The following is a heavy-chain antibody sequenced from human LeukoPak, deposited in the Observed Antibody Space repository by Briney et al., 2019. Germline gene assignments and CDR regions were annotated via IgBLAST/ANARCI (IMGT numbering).Heavy chain of an antibody. J-gene: IGHJ4*02. CDR2: ISGRGDNT. Sequence: GGSLRLSCAASGFTFSGYGMSWVRQAPGKGLEWVSGISGRGDNTDYADSVKGRFTISRDNSKNTLYLQMNSLRAEDTAVYYCAKSDDYNDRYYFVSWGQGTLVTVSS. CDR1: GFTFSGYG. CDR3: AKSDDYNDRYYFVS. V-gene: IGHV3-23*01. D-gene: IGHD5-24*01.